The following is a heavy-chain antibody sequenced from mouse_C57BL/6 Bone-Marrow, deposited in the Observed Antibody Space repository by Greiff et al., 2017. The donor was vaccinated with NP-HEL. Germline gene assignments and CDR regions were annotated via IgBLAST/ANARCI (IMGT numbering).Heavy chain of an antibody. CDR3: AREDMVTTTDGAWFAY. V-gene: IGHV1-7*01. CDR1: GYTFTSSW. D-gene: IGHD2-2*01. CDR2: INPSSGYT. J-gene: IGHJ3*01. Sequence: VQLQQSGAELAKPGASVKLSCKASGYTFTSSWMHWVKQRPGQGLEWIGYINPSSGYTKYNQKFKDKATLPADKSSRTAYMQLSSLTYEDSAGYYCAREDMVTTTDGAWFAYWGQGTLVTVSA.